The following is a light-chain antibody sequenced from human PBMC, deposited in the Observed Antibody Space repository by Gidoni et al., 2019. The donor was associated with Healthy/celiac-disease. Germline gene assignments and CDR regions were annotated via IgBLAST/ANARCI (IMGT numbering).Light chain of an antibody. J-gene: IGKJ4*01. CDR3: QQLNSYPLT. CDR1: QGISSY. CDR2: AAS. Sequence: ESKLTQSPSFLSASVEDRVTITGRASQGISSYLAWYQQKPGKAPKLLIYAASTLQSGVPSRFSGSGSGTQFTLTISSLQPEDFATYYFQQLNSYPLTFGGGTKVEIK. V-gene: IGKV1-9*01.